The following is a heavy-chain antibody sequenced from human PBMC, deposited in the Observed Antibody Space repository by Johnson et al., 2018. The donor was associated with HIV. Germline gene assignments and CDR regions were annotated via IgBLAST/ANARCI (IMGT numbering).Heavy chain of an antibody. J-gene: IGHJ3*02. CDR1: GFTFSSYA. D-gene: IGHD3-16*02. CDR3: AKGGYDYVWGSYRYTFGAFDI. Sequence: VQLVESGGGLVQPGGSLRLSCAASGFTFSSYAMSWVRQAPGKGLEWVSGISGSGGRTYYADSVKGRFTISRDNSKNTLYLQMNSLRAEDTAIYYCAKGGYDYVWGSYRYTFGAFDIWGQGTMVTVSS. V-gene: IGHV3-23*04. CDR2: ISGSGGRT.